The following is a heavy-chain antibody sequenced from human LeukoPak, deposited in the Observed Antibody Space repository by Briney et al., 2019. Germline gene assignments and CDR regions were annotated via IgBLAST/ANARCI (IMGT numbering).Heavy chain of an antibody. J-gene: IGHJ5*02. CDR1: GFTFSTYS. V-gene: IGHV3-21*01. CDR3: ARDSSIQSLDP. CDR2: ITSSSTYI. Sequence: GGSLRLSCAASGFTFSTYSMNWVRQAPGKGLEWVSSITSSSTYIYYADSVKGRFAISSDNAKNSLYLQMNSLRAEDTAVYYCARDSSIQSLDPWGQGTLVTVSS. D-gene: IGHD2-2*01.